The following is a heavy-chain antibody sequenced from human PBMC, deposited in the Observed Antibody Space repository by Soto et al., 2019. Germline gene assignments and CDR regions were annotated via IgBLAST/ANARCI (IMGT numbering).Heavy chain of an antibody. D-gene: IGHD5-18*01. Sequence: SETLSLTCAVSGYSISSGYYWGWIRQPPGKGLEWIGSIYHSGSTYYNPSLKSRVTISVDTSKNQFSLKLSSVTAADTAVYYCAREQWRTAMVGGDDYWGQGTLVTVSS. V-gene: IGHV4-38-2*02. CDR2: IYHSGST. J-gene: IGHJ4*02. CDR1: GYSISSGYY. CDR3: AREQWRTAMVGGDDY.